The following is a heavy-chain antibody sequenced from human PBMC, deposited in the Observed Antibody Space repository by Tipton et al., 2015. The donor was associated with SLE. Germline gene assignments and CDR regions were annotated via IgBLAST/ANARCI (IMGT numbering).Heavy chain of an antibody. CDR1: GVSISSDY. CDR2: IYNSGNT. J-gene: IGHJ5*02. Sequence: GLVKPSEALSLTCSVSGVSISSDYWSWIRQPPGKGLEWIGSIYNSGNTNYSPSLKSRLTISGDTSKNQFSLKLSSVTAADTAIYYCARQRGGPGQCSGGSFYSGWFDPWGQGTLVTVSS. CDR3: ARQRGGPGQCSGGSFYSGWFDP. D-gene: IGHD2-15*01. V-gene: IGHV4-59*08.